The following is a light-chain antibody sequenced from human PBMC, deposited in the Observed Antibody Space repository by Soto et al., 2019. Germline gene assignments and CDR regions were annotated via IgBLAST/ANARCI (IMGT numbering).Light chain of an antibody. CDR1: QSIGGF. Sequence: DIQMTQSPSSLSASVGDRVTITCRASQSIGGFLNWYQQKLGKAPKLLIYAASSLQSGVPSRFSGSGSGTEFTLTISSLQSEDFAVYYCQQYYNWHLTFGGGTKVDI. V-gene: IGKV1-39*01. CDR3: QQYYNWHLT. J-gene: IGKJ4*01. CDR2: AAS.